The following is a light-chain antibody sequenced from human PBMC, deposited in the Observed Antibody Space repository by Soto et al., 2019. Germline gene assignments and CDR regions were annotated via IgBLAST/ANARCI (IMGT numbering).Light chain of an antibody. Sequence: DIQMTQSPSSLSASVGDRVAITCRASQGISSYLAWYQKKPGKAPNLLIYAASTLQSGVPSRFSGSGSGTDFTLTISSLQPEDFATYYCQQLNTYPITFGQGTRLDIK. CDR1: QGISSY. CDR3: QQLNTYPIT. CDR2: AAS. V-gene: IGKV1-9*01. J-gene: IGKJ5*01.